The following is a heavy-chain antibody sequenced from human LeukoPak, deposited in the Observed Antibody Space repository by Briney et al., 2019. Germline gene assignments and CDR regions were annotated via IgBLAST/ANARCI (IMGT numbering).Heavy chain of an antibody. D-gene: IGHD3-10*01. V-gene: IGHV6-1*01. CDR2: TYYRSKFYN. CDR3: ARDLRGEIDY. CDR1: GDSVSSNSAA. J-gene: IGHJ4*02. Sequence: SQTLSLTCAISGDSVSSNSAAWNWIRQSPSSGLEWLGRTYYRSKFYNDYAVPVKSRITINPDTSKNHFSLQLNSVTPDDTAVYYCARDLRGEIDYWGQGTLVTVSS.